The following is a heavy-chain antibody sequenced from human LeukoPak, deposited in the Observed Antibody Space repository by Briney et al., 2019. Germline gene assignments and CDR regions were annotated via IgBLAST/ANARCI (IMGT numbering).Heavy chain of an antibody. CDR2: IYSGGST. CDR1: GFTVSSNY. V-gene: IGHV3-66*01. J-gene: IGHJ6*02. D-gene: IGHD3-22*01. CDR3: ARAGRSSGYDYYYGMDV. Sequence: PGGSLRLSCAASGFTVSSNYMSWVRQAPGKGLEWVSVIYSGGSTYYADSVKGRFTISRDNSKSTLYLQMNSLRAEDTAVYYCARAGRSSGYDYYYGMDVWGQGTTVTVSS.